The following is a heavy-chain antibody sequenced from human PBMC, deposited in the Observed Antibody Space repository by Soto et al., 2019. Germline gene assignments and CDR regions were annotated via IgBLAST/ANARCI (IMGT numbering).Heavy chain of an antibody. V-gene: IGHV1-18*01. J-gene: IGHJ4*02. Sequence: GASVKVSCKSSGYTFTIYGISWVRQAPGQGLEWMGWISAYNGNTNYAQKLQGRVTMTTDTSTSTAYMELRSLRSDDTAVYYCARGLYSSGWYRMDYWGQGTLVTVSS. CDR2: ISAYNGNT. D-gene: IGHD6-19*01. CDR1: GYTFTIYG. CDR3: ARGLYSSGWYRMDY.